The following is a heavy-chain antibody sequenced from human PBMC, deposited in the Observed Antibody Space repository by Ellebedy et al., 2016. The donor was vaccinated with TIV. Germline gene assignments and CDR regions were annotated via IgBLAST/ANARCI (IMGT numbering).Heavy chain of an antibody. J-gene: IGHJ6*02. CDR3: AKVPDYYYGMDV. CDR2: ISGSGGST. Sequence: GESLKISCAASGFTFSSYAMSWVRQAPGKGLEWVSAISGSGGSTYYVDSVKGRFTISRDNSKNTLYLQMNSLRAEDTAVYYCAKVPDYYYGMDVWGQGTTVTVSS. CDR1: GFTFSSYA. V-gene: IGHV3-23*01.